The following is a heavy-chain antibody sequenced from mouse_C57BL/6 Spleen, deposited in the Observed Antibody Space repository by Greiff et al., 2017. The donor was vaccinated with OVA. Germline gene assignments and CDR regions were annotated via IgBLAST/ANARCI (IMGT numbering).Heavy chain of an antibody. J-gene: IGHJ2*01. D-gene: IGHD2-1*01. CDR2: INPYNGGT. CDR1: GYTFTDYY. V-gene: IGHV1-19*01. CDR3: ARWDGNLDY. Sequence: EVQLQQSGPVLVKPGASVKMSCKASGYTFTDYYMNWVKQSHGKSLEWIGVINPYNGGTSYNQKFKGKATLTVDKSSSTAYMELNSLTSEDSAVYDCARWDGNLDYWGQGTTLTVSS.